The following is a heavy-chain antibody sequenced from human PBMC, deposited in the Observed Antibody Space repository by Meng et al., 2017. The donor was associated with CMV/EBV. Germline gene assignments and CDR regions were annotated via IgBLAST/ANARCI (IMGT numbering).Heavy chain of an antibody. CDR1: GFTFSSYA. D-gene: IGHD3-10*01. CDR3: ARDRGEADSFDI. J-gene: IGHJ3*02. V-gene: IGHV3-30*04. CDR2: ISYDGSNK. Sequence: GESLKISCAASGFTFSSYAMHWVRQAPGKGLEWVAVISYDGSNKYYADSVKGRFTISRDNSKTTLYLQMSSLRAEDTAVYYCARDRGEADSFDIWGQGTMVTVSS.